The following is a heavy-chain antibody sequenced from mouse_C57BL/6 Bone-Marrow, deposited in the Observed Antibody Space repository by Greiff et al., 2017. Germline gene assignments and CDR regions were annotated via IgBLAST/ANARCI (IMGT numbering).Heavy chain of an antibody. J-gene: IGHJ3*01. V-gene: IGHV7-3*01. CDR1: GFTFTDYY. CDR3: ARSTVVSPAWFAY. D-gene: IGHD1-1*01. Sequence: EVQRVESGGGLVQPGGSLSLSCAASGFTFTDYYMSWVRQPPGKALEWLGFIRNKANGYTTEYSASVKGRFTISRDNSQSILYLQMNALRAEDSATYYCARSTVVSPAWFAYWGQGTLVTVSA. CDR2: IRNKANGYTT.